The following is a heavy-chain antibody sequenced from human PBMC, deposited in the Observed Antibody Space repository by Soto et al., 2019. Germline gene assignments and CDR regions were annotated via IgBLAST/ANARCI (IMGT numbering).Heavy chain of an antibody. D-gene: IGHD2-15*01. J-gene: IGHJ3*02. Sequence: QVQLVQSGAEVKRPGSSVRVSCKASGANFSTYAINWVRQAPGQGLEWMGAIIPLYPSTNYARKFQDRVTITADQSTTTVSVQLDSLRSEETAVYYCARVVSGAQDAFDIWGQGTLVTVSS. CDR1: GANFSTYA. V-gene: IGHV1-69*12. CDR3: ARVVSGAQDAFDI. CDR2: IIPLYPST.